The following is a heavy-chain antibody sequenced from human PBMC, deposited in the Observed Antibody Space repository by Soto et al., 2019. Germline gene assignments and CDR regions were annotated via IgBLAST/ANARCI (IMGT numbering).Heavy chain of an antibody. CDR1: GYTFTSYG. V-gene: IGHV1-18*01. D-gene: IGHD2-2*01. Sequence: QVQLVQSGAEVKKPGASVKVSCKASGYTFTSYGISWVRQAPGQGLEWMGWISAYNGNTNYAQKLQGRVTMTTDTSTSTAYMELRSLRSDDTAVYYCARYCSSTSCYAGHLGYYYMDVWGKGTTVTVSS. CDR3: ARYCSSTSCYAGHLGYYYMDV. CDR2: ISAYNGNT. J-gene: IGHJ6*03.